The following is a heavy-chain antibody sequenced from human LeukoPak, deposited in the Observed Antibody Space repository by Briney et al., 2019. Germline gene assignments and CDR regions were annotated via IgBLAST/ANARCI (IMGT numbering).Heavy chain of an antibody. CDR2: ISAYNGNT. J-gene: IGHJ4*02. Sequence: ASVRVSCKASGYTFTGYYMHWVRQAPGQGLEWMGWISAYNGNTNYAQKLQGRVTMTTDTSTSTAYMELRSLRSDDTAVYYCARGGSLTWELLDYWGQGTLVTVSS. CDR3: ARGGSLTWELLDY. D-gene: IGHD1-26*01. V-gene: IGHV1-18*04. CDR1: GYTFTGYY.